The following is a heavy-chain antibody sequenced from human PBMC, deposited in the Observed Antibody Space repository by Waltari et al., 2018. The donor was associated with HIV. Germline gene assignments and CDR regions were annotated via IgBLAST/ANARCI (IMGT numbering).Heavy chain of an antibody. D-gene: IGHD3-22*01. CDR3: ATPSYDSSGYYSAGSEFDY. Sequence: QVQLVQSGAEVKKPGASVKVSCKASGYNFTGYYILWVRQAPGQGLEWMGWINPNSGGTNYAQNFQGRVTMTRDTSISTAYMELSRLRSDDTAVYYCATPSYDSSGYYSAGSEFDYWGQGTLVTVSS. CDR1: GYNFTGYY. V-gene: IGHV1-2*02. J-gene: IGHJ4*02. CDR2: INPNSGGT.